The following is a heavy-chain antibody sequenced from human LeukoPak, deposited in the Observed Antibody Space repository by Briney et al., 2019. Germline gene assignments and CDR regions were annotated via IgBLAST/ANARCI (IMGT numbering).Heavy chain of an antibody. CDR2: INHSGST. V-gene: IGHV4-38-2*02. D-gene: IGHD3-3*01. CDR3: ARGVRNYDLDY. Sequence: SETLSLTCTVSGYSISSGYYWSWIRQPPGKGLEWIGEINHSGSTNYNPSLKSRVTISVDTSKNQFSLKLSSVTAADTAVYYCARGVRNYDLDYWGQGTLVTVSS. CDR1: GYSISSGYY. J-gene: IGHJ4*02.